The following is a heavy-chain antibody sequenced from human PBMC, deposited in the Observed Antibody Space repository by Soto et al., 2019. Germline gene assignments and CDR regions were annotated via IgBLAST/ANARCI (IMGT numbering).Heavy chain of an antibody. CDR2: TYYRSKWYN. Sequence: PSETLSLTCAISGYSVSSNSAAWNWIRQSPSRVLEWLGRTYYRSKWYNDYAVSVKSRITINPDTSKNQFSLQLNSVTPEDTAVYYCARDSGGIAHGNWFDPWGQGTLVTVSS. D-gene: IGHD6-13*01. V-gene: IGHV6-1*01. CDR1: GYSVSSNSAA. CDR3: ARDSGGIAHGNWFDP. J-gene: IGHJ5*02.